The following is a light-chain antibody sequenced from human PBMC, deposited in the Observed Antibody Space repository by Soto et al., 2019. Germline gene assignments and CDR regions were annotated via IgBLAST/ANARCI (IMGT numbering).Light chain of an antibody. J-gene: IGLJ2*01. CDR1: SSDVGGYNY. V-gene: IGLV2-14*01. Sequence: QSVLTQPASVSGSPGQSITISCTGTSSDVGGYNYVSWYQQHPGKAPKLMIYDVSNRPSGVSNRFSGSKSGNTASLTISGLHAEDEADYYCSSYTGSSTYVVFGGGTKLTVL. CDR2: DVS. CDR3: SSYTGSSTYVV.